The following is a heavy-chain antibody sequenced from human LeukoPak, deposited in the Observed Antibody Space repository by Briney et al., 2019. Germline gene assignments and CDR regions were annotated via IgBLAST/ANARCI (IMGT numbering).Heavy chain of an antibody. Sequence: PGRSLRLSCAASGFTFISYAMHWVRQAPGKGLEWVAVISYDGSKKYYADSVKGRFTISRDNSKNTLYLQMNSLRAEDTAVYYCAKEGWEPDYWGQGTLVSVSS. CDR1: GFTFISYA. V-gene: IGHV3-30*18. J-gene: IGHJ4*02. CDR3: AKEGWEPDY. CDR2: ISYDGSKK. D-gene: IGHD1-26*01.